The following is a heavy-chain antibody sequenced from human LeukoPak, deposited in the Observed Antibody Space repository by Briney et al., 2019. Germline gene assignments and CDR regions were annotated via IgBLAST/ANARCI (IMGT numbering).Heavy chain of an antibody. CDR2: ITATTRST. CDR1: GFNFNIYA. J-gene: IGHJ3*01. Sequence: GGSLRLSCAGSGFNFNIYAMHWVRQAPGKGLEWVSTITATTRSTSYADSVKGRFTISRDNSKRTLYLQMNSLRVEDTAMYYCAKDPNGDYVGAFDFWGQGTLVSVSS. V-gene: IGHV3-23*01. CDR3: AKDPNGDYVGAFDF. D-gene: IGHD4-23*01.